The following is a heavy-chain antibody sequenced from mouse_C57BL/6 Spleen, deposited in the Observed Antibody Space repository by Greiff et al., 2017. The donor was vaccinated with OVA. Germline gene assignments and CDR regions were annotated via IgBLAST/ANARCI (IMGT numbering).Heavy chain of an antibody. Sequence: EVQGVESGGGLVKPGGSLKLSCAASGFTFSSYAMSWVRQTPEKRLEWVATISDGGSYTYYPDNVKGRFTISRDNAKNNLYLQMSHLKSEDTAMYYCARYYGSSPAWFADWGQGTLVTVSA. V-gene: IGHV5-4*01. CDR2: ISDGGSYT. D-gene: IGHD1-1*01. CDR3: ARYYGSSPAWFAD. CDR1: GFTFSSYA. J-gene: IGHJ3*01.